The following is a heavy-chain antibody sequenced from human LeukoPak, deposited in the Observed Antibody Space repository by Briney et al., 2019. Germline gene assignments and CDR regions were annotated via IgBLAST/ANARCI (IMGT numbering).Heavy chain of an antibody. CDR3: AREGWYSSSWYYFDY. D-gene: IGHD6-13*01. CDR1: GFTFSSYG. CDR2: IWYDGSNK. J-gene: IGHJ4*02. Sequence: GGSLRLSCAASGFTFSSYGMHWVRQAPGKGLEWVAVIWYDGSNKYYADSVKGRFTISRDNSKNTLYLQMNSLRAEDTAVYYCAREGWYSSSWYYFDYWGQGTLVTVSS. V-gene: IGHV3-33*01.